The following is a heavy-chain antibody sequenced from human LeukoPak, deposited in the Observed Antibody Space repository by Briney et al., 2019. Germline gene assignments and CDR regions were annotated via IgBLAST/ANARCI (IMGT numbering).Heavy chain of an antibody. CDR2: ITGHSIYT. V-gene: IGHV3-11*06. CDR3: ARLLRYDFWHAYSLGWFDP. Sequence: PGGSLRLSCAASGFTFSDYYTSWIRQAPGKGLEWVSYITGHSIYTNYADSVKGRFTISRDNAKNSLYLQMNSLRAEDTAVYYCARLLRYDFWHAYSLGWFDPWGQGTLVTVSS. CDR1: GFTFSDYY. J-gene: IGHJ5*02. D-gene: IGHD3-3*01.